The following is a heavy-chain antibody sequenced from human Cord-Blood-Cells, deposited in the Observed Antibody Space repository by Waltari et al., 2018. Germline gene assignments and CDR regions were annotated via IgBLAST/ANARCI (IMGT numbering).Heavy chain of an antibody. CDR3: ARGVSGSYDFDY. CDR1: GYTFTGYY. CDR2: INPNSGGT. J-gene: IGHJ4*02. D-gene: IGHD1-26*01. V-gene: IGHV1-2*02. Sequence: QVQLVQSGAEVKKPGASVKVSCKASGYTFTGYYMHWVRQAPGQGLEWMGWINPNSGGTNYAQKCQGRVTMTRDTSISTAYMELSRLRSDDTAVYYCARGVSGSYDFDYWGQGTLVTVSS.